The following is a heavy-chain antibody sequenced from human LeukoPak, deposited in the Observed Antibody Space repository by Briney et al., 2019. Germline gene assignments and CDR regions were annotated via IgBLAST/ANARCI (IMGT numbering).Heavy chain of an antibody. Sequence: ASVRVSCKGAGCTYTRYNMNGVGQANGQGLEWMGWMNPNSGNTGYAHKFQGRVTMTRDTSITTPYMQLSSLRSEDTALYYCACSEIYYFDYWRQGPLVTVSS. V-gene: IGHV1-8*01. CDR3: ACSEIYYFDY. CDR1: GCTYTRYN. CDR2: MNPNSGNT. D-gene: IGHD3-10*02. J-gene: IGHJ4*02.